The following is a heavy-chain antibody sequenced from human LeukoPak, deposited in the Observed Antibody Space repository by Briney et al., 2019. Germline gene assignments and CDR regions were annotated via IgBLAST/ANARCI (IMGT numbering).Heavy chain of an antibody. CDR2: IYYSGST. D-gene: IGHD3-3*01. CDR1: GGSISSGDYY. CDR3: ARVGTIFGVVPPVYNWFDP. J-gene: IGHJ5*02. V-gene: IGHV4-30-4*08. Sequence: SETLSLTCTVSGGSISSGDYYWSWIRQPPGKGLEWIGYIYYSGSTYYNPSLKSRVTISVDTSKNQFSLKLSSVTAADTAVYYCARVGTIFGVVPPVYNWFDPWGQGTLVTVSS.